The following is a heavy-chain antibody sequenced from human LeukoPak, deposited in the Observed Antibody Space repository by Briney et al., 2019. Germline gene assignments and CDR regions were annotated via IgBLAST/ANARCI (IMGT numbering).Heavy chain of an antibody. CDR3: ARWGLTAGPYGYNSQY. V-gene: IGHV1-2*02. CDR2: INPKSGGT. Sequence: ASVKVSCKASGYTFSGYYMHWVRQAPGQGLEWMGWINPKSGGTNYAQKFQGRVTMTRDTSISTAHMELSRLRSDDTAVYYCARWGLTAGPYGYNSQYWGQGTLVTVSS. D-gene: IGHD5-24*01. CDR1: GYTFSGYY. J-gene: IGHJ4*02.